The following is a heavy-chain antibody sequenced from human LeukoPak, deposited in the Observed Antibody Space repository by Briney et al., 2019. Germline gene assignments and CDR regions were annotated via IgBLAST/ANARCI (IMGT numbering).Heavy chain of an antibody. CDR1: EFIFSNYW. D-gene: IGHD3-10*01. Sequence: PGGSLRLSCVASEFIFSNYWMHWVRQTPGKGLVWVSRINTDGSSTTYTDSVKGRFTISRDNAKNTLYLQMNSLRAEDTAVYYCARGDSMVRGVIVYYYMDVWGKGTTVTVSS. CDR2: INTDGSST. V-gene: IGHV3-74*01. J-gene: IGHJ6*03. CDR3: ARGDSMVRGVIVYYYMDV.